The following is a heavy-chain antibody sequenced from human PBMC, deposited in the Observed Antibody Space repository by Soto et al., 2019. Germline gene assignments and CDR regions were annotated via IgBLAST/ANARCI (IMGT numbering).Heavy chain of an antibody. CDR2: ISYDGNNK. V-gene: IGHV3-30-3*01. J-gene: IGHJ6*02. CDR1: GFTFSTYA. CDR3: ARPVEPFYYYGMDV. Sequence: QVQLVESGGGVVQPGRSLRLSCAASGFTFSTYAMEWVRQAPGKGLDWVALISYDGNNKYYADSVRGRFTISRDNSKNTPYLQMNTLRPEDTALYFCARPVEPFYYYGMDVWGQGTTVTVSS.